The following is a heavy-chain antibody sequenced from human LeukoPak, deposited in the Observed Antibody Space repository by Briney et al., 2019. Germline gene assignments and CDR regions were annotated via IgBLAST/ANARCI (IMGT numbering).Heavy chain of an antibody. J-gene: IGHJ4*02. V-gene: IGHV3-48*04. Sequence: GGSLRLSCAASGFTFSSYSMNWVRQAPGKGLEWVSYISSSSKTIYYADSVKGRFTISRDNAKNSLYLQMNSLRAEDTAVYYCARDLGDYLWWSYRYTYGYWGQGTLVSV. CDR3: ARDLGDYLWWSYRYTYGY. CDR2: ISSSSKTI. D-gene: IGHD3-16*02. CDR1: GFTFSSYS.